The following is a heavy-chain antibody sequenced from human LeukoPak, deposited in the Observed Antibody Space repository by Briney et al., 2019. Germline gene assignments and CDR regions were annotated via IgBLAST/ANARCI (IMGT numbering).Heavy chain of an antibody. V-gene: IGHV3-7*03. CDR1: GFTFSSYW. Sequence: GGSLRLSCAASGFTFSSYWMSRVRQAPGKGLEWVANIKQDGSEKYYVDSVKGRFTISRDNAKNSLYLQMNSLRAEDTAVYYCARDSSSWYSNPYYYGMDVWGKGTTVTVSS. CDR2: IKQDGSEK. J-gene: IGHJ6*04. D-gene: IGHD6-13*01. CDR3: ARDSSSWYSNPYYYGMDV.